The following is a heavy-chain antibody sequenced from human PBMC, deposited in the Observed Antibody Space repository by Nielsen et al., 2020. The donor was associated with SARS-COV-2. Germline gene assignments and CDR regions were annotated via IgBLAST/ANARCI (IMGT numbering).Heavy chain of an antibody. Sequence: GESLKISCAASGFTFSDYYMSWIRRAPGKGLEWVSFISSSSSYTNYADSVRGRFTISRDNSKNTLYLQMNSLRAEDTAVYYCAKDRFYGSGTLDYWGQGTLVTVSS. CDR2: ISSSSSYT. D-gene: IGHD3-10*01. CDR3: AKDRFYGSGTLDY. CDR1: GFTFSDYY. J-gene: IGHJ4*02. V-gene: IGHV3-11*06.